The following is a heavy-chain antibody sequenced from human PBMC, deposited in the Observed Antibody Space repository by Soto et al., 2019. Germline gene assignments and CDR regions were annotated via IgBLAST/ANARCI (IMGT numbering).Heavy chain of an antibody. CDR1: GFTFSSYA. CDR2: INNGGNT. V-gene: IGHV3-64*01. J-gene: IGHJ4*02. Sequence: GGSLRLSCASSGFTFSSYAIHWVRQAPGKGLEFVSAINNGGNTYYANSVKGRFTISRDNSKNTLNLQMGSLRVEDMAVYYCARARYSSDWLPFDYWGQGTLVTVSS. CDR3: ARARYSSDWLPFDY. D-gene: IGHD6-19*01.